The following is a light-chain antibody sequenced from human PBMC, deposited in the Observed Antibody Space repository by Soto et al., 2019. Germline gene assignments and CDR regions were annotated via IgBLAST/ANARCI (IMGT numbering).Light chain of an antibody. CDR1: SSDVGSNNG. CDR2: DVS. CDR3: SSYTISSTDV. V-gene: IGLV2-18*02. Sequence: QSVLTQPPSVSGSPGQSVTISCTGTSSDVGSNNGVSWYQQPPGTAPKLMIYDVSNRPSGVPDRFSGCKSGNTASLTISGLQAEDEGDYYCSSYTISSTDVFGTGTKVTVL. J-gene: IGLJ1*01.